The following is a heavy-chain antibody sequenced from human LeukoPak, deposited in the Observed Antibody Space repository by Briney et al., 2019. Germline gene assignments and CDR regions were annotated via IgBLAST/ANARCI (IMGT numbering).Heavy chain of an antibody. Sequence: PSETLSLTCTVSGYSISSCYYWGWIRQPPGKGLEWIGNIYHSGSTYYNPSLKSRLTISVDTSKNQFSLKLSSVTAADTAVYYCARVFDSGSQAYFYYMDVWGKGTTVTISS. V-gene: IGHV4-38-2*02. CDR2: IYHSGST. CDR3: ARVFDSGSQAYFYYMDV. D-gene: IGHD3-10*01. J-gene: IGHJ6*03. CDR1: GYSISSCYY.